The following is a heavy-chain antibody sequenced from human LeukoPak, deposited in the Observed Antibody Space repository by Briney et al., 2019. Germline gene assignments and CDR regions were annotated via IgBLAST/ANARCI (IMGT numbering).Heavy chain of an antibody. V-gene: IGHV3-23*01. CDR2: ISGSAGTI. Sequence: QAGGSLRLSCAASGFTVSSNYMSWVRQAPGKGLEWVSAISGSAGTIYYADSVKGRFTISRDNSKNTLYLQMNSLRAEDTAVYYCTKAETVVPVAMSKVDSWGQGTLVTVSS. D-gene: IGHD2-2*01. CDR1: GFTVSSNY. J-gene: IGHJ4*02. CDR3: TKAETVVPVAMSKVDS.